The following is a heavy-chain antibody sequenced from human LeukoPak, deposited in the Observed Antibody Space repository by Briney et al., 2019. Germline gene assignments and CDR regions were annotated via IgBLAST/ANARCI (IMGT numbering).Heavy chain of an antibody. Sequence: ASVKVSCKASGYTFTGYYMHWVRQAPGQGLEWMGWINPNSGGTNYAQKFQGRVTMTRDMSTSTVYMELSSLRSEDTAVYYCARDFRVGATLYYYMDVWGKGTTVTVSS. V-gene: IGHV1-2*02. CDR2: INPNSGGT. D-gene: IGHD1-26*01. CDR1: GYTFTGYY. J-gene: IGHJ6*03. CDR3: ARDFRVGATLYYYMDV.